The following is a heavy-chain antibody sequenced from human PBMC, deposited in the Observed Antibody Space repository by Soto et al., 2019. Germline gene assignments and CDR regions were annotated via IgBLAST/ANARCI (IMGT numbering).Heavy chain of an antibody. D-gene: IGHD6-13*01. J-gene: IGHJ6*02. V-gene: IGHV3-9*01. CDR3: AKDMESGSWYYYYGMDV. CDR1: GFTFDDYA. Sequence: EVQLVESGGGLVQPGRSLRLSCAASGFTFDDYAMHWVRQAPGKGLEWVSGISWNSGSIGYADSVKGRFTISRDNAKNSLYLQMKSLRAEDTALYYCAKDMESGSWYYYYGMDVWGQGTTVTVSS. CDR2: ISWNSGSI.